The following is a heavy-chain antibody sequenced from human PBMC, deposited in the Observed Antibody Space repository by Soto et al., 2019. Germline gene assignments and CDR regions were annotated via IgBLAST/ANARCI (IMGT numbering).Heavy chain of an antibody. CDR2: MNPNSGNT. CDR3: ARGTGGEGDFDY. D-gene: IGHD3-10*01. V-gene: IGHV1-8*01. CDR1: GYTFTSYD. J-gene: IGHJ4*02. Sequence: QSGPTLVNPQASVKVSCKASGYTFTSYDINWVRQATGQGLEWMGWMNPNSGNTGYAQKFQGRVTMTRNTSISTAYMELSSLRSEDTAVYYCARGTGGEGDFDYWGQGTLVTVSS.